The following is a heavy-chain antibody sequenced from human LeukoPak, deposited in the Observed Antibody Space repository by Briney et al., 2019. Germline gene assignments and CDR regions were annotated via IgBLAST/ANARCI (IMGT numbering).Heavy chain of an antibody. J-gene: IGHJ4*02. Sequence: SQTLSLTCTVSGGSISSGGYYWSWIRQPPGKGLEWIGYIYHSGSTYYNPSLKSRVTISVDRSKNQFSLKLSSVTAADTAVYYCARAVDDSSGYAPDSYYFDYWGQGTLVTVSS. CDR1: GGSISSGGYY. V-gene: IGHV4-30-2*01. D-gene: IGHD3-22*01. CDR3: ARAVDDSSGYAPDSYYFDY. CDR2: IYHSGST.